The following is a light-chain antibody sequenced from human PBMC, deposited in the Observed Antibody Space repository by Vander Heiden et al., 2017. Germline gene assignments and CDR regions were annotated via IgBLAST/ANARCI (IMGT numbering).Light chain of an antibody. CDR1: QSVLDSSTNKNY. J-gene: IGKJ3*01. V-gene: IGKV4-1*01. CDR3: HQYYSFPYT. Sequence: DIVMTQSPDSLAVSLGERATINCKSSQSVLDSSTNKNYLAWYQQRRGQPPKLLIHWASTRESGVPDRFAGGGSGTDFTLTINSLQAEDVAVYHCHQYYSFPYTFGPGTKVDIK. CDR2: WAS.